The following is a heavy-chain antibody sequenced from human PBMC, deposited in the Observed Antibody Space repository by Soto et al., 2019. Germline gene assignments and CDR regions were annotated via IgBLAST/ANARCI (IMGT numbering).Heavy chain of an antibody. J-gene: IGHJ5*01. CDR3: VKVSRATRITTPDIDS. V-gene: IGHV3-30-3*01. D-gene: IGHD1-1*01. CDR1: GFIFNSYS. CDR2: ISYDGNTQ. Sequence: QVHLVESGGGVVQPGTSLRLSCAASGFIFNSYSIHWVRQAPGKGLEWVAVISYDGNTQYYGDSLKGRFIVSRENSKNTAYLQMNDLRADDTAVYYCVKVSRATRITTPDIDSWGQGTLVTVSS.